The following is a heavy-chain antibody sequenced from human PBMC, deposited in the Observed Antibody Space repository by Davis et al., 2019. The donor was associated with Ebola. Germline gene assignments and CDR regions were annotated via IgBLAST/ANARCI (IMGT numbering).Heavy chain of an antibody. CDR3: ARFPIVVEPASIS. D-gene: IGHD2-2*01. Sequence: MPSETLSLTCSVSGASVINDRFHWTWIRQSPGKGLEWIGYIYYSGSTYYNPSLKRRVTISVDTSKNQLSLRLTSVIAADTAVYYCARFPIVVEPASISWGQGTLVTVSS. CDR2: IYYSGST. J-gene: IGHJ4*02. V-gene: IGHV4-30-4*08. CDR1: GASVINDRFH.